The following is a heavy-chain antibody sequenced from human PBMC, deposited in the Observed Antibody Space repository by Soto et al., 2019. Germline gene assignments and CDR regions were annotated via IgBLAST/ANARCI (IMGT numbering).Heavy chain of an antibody. Sequence: SETLSLTCTVSGGSISSGDYYWSWIRQPPGKGLEWIGYIYYSGSTYYNPSLKSRVTISVDTSKNQFSLKLSSVTAADTAVYYCARGQYSSGWAHFDYWGQGTLVTVSS. CDR3: ARGQYSSGWAHFDY. V-gene: IGHV4-30-4*01. CDR1: GGSISSGDYY. D-gene: IGHD6-19*01. J-gene: IGHJ4*02. CDR2: IYYSGST.